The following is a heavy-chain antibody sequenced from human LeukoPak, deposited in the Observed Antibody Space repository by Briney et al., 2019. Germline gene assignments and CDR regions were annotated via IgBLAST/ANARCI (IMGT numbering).Heavy chain of an antibody. V-gene: IGHV4-59*08. CDR1: GGSISSYY. Sequence: SETLSLTCTVSGGSISSYYWSWIRQPPGKGLEWIGYIYYSGSTNYNPSHKSRVTISVDTSKNQFSLKLSSVTAADTAVYYCARLKLGLWFGNNWFDPWGQGTLVTVSS. J-gene: IGHJ5*02. D-gene: IGHD3-10*01. CDR3: ARLKLGLWFGNNWFDP. CDR2: IYYSGST.